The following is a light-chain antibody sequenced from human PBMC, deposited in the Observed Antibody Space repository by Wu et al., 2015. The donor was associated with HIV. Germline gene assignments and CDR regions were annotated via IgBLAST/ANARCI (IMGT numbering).Light chain of an antibody. CDR1: QSVSSN. CDR2: GAS. J-gene: IGKJ1*01. Sequence: EIVMTQSPATLSVSPGERATLSCRASQSVSSNLAWYQQEPGQAPRLLIYGASTRATGFPARFSGSGSGTEFTLTISSMQSEDFAVYYCQQYNYWPAWTFGQGTKVEIK. CDR3: QQYNYWPAWT. V-gene: IGKV3-15*01.